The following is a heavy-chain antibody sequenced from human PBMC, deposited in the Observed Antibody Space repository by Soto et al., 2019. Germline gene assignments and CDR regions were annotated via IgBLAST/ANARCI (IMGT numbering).Heavy chain of an antibody. Sequence: QVQLVQSGAEVKKPGSSVKVSCKASGGTFSSYAISWVRQAPGQGLEWMGGIIPIFGTANYAQKFQGRVTITADEPTSTAYRELSSLRSEDTAVYYCASASTYYYDSSGYPPPRWGQGTLVTVSS. CDR1: GGTFSSYA. CDR3: ASASTYYYDSSGYPPPR. CDR2: IIPIFGTA. J-gene: IGHJ4*02. V-gene: IGHV1-69*12. D-gene: IGHD3-22*01.